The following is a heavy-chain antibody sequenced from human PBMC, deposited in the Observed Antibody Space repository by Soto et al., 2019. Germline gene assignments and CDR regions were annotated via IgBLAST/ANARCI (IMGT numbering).Heavy chain of an antibody. V-gene: IGHV3-33*01. CDR2: IWYDGSNK. J-gene: IGHJ3*02. D-gene: IGHD3-22*01. CDR1: GFTFSSYG. CDR3: ARRGYYYDSSGPLGAFDI. Sequence: GESLKISCAASGFTFSSYGMHWVRQAPGKGLEWVAVIWYDGSNKYYADSVKGRFTISRDNSKNTLYLQMNSLRAEDTAVYYCARRGYYYDSSGPLGAFDIWGQGTMVT.